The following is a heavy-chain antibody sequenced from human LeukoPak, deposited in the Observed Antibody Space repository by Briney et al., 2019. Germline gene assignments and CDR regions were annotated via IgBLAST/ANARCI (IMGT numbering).Heavy chain of an antibody. CDR1: GGTFSSYA. CDR3: ARDFGYSGSYPDY. D-gene: IGHD1-26*01. Sequence: SVKVSCKASGGTFSSYAITWVRQAPGQGLEWMGRIIPILGIANYAQKFQGRVTITADKSTSTAYMDLSSLRSEDTAAYNCARDFGYSGSYPDYWGQGTLVTVSS. J-gene: IGHJ4*02. CDR2: IIPILGIA. V-gene: IGHV1-69*04.